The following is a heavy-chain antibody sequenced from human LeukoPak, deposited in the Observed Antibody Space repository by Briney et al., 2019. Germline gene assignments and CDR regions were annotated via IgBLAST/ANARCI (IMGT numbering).Heavy chain of an antibody. Sequence: ASVKVSCKASGYTFTSYDINWVRQATGQGLEWMGWMNPNSGNTGYAQKFQGRVTMTRNTSISTAYMELSSLRSEDTAVYYCARGPANRRGALNYYMDVWGKGTTVTASS. CDR3: ARGPANRRGALNYYMDV. V-gene: IGHV1-8*01. J-gene: IGHJ6*03. CDR2: MNPNSGNT. CDR1: GYTFTSYD. D-gene: IGHD3-10*01.